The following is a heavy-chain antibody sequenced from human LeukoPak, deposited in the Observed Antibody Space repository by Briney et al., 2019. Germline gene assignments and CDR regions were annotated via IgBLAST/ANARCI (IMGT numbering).Heavy chain of an antibody. CDR2: ISAYNGNT. V-gene: IGHV1-18*04. J-gene: IGHJ4*02. Sequence: GAAVKVSCKASGYTFTSYGISWVRQGPGQGLEWMGWISAYNGNTNYAQKLQGRVTMTTDTSPSTAYMELRSLRSDDTAAYYCARDGYSYGAFDYWGQGTLVTVPS. CDR1: GYTFTSYG. D-gene: IGHD5-18*01. CDR3: ARDGYSYGAFDY.